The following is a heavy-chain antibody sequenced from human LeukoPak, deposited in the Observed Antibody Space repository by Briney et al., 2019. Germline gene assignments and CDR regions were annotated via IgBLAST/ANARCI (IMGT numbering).Heavy chain of an antibody. Sequence: PSETLSLTCTVSGGSISSYYWSWIRQPPGKGLEWIGYIYYSGSTNYNPSLKSRVTISVDTSKNQFSLQLSSVTAADTAVYYCARGGSSGYYLPYYFDYWGQGTLVTVSS. CDR1: GGSISSYY. V-gene: IGHV4-59*01. J-gene: IGHJ4*02. CDR3: ARGGSSGYYLPYYFDY. CDR2: IYYSGST. D-gene: IGHD3-22*01.